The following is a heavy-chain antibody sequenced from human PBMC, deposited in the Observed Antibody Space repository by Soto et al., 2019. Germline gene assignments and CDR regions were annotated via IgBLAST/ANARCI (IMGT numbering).Heavy chain of an antibody. V-gene: IGHV3-30*18. CDR2: ISDDGSKK. Sequence: QVQLVESGGGVVQPGRSLRLSCAASGFSFNNYAMHRVRQAPGKGLEWVTLISDDGSKKYFADSVKGRFTVSRDNSNNTLFLQMNSLKTEDTAVYYCAKSAHPAVVTLYYFDSWGQGTLVTVSS. D-gene: IGHD2-21*02. J-gene: IGHJ4*02. CDR1: GFSFNNYA. CDR3: AKSAHPAVVTLYYFDS.